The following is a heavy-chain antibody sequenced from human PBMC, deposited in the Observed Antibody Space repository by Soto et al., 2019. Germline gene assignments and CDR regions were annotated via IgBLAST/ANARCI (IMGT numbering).Heavy chain of an antibody. Sequence: LRLSCAASGFTFRTYAFHWVRQAPGKGLEWVAVISYDGGNKYYADSVKGRFTISRDNSKNTLYLQMNGLRAEDTAVYYCARTVTFGGLTVDYWGQGTLVTVSS. CDR2: ISYDGGNK. CDR3: ARTVTFGGLTVDY. CDR1: GFTFRTYA. V-gene: IGHV3-30-3*01. D-gene: IGHD3-16*01. J-gene: IGHJ4*02.